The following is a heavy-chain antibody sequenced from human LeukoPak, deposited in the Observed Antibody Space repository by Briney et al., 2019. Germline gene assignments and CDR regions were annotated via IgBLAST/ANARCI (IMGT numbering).Heavy chain of an antibody. CDR3: ARGTMMVGP. J-gene: IGHJ5*02. CDR2: IYYTGST. Sequence: PSETLSLTCTVSGGSISSYYWSWIRQPPGKGLEWIGYIYYTGSTSYNPSLKNRVTISVDTSKNQFSLKLTSVTAADTAVYYCARGTMMVGPWGQGTLVTVSS. V-gene: IGHV4-59*01. CDR1: GGSISSYY. D-gene: IGHD3-22*01.